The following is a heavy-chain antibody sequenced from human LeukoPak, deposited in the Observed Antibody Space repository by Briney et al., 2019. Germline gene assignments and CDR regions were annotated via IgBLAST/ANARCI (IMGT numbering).Heavy chain of an antibody. Sequence: GGSLRLSCAASGYTFSDYYMSWIRQAPGKGLEWVSYISSSGSTIYYADSVKGRFTISRDNAKNSLYLQMNSLRAEDTAVYYCARAFIAAAGEAPYWGQGTLVTVSS. J-gene: IGHJ4*02. CDR1: GYTFSDYY. CDR3: ARAFIAAAGEAPY. V-gene: IGHV3-11*01. CDR2: ISSSGSTI. D-gene: IGHD6-13*01.